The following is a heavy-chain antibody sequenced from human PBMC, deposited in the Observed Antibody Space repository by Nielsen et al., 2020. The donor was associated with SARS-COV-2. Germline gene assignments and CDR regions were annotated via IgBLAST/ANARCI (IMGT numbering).Heavy chain of an antibody. CDR2: INPSGGST. CDR3: AAFKIAAAGTPAPY. Sequence: ASVNVSCKASGYTFISYYMHCVRQAPGQGLEWMGIINPSGGSTSYAQKFQGRVTMTRDTSTSTVYMELSSLRSEDTAVYYCAAFKIAAAGTPAPYWGQGTLVTVSS. J-gene: IGHJ4*02. CDR1: GYTFISYY. V-gene: IGHV1-46*01. D-gene: IGHD6-13*01.